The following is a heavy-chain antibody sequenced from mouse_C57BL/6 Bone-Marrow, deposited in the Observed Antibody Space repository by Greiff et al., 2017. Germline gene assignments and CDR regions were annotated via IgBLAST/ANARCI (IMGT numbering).Heavy chain of an antibody. V-gene: IGHV10-3*01. Sequence: DAGGGLVQPKGSLKLSCAASGFTFNTYAMHWVRQAPGKGLEWVARIRSKSSNYATYYADSVKDRFTISRDDSQSMLYLQMNNLKTEDTAMYYCGRDDSSGYGFAYWGQGTLVTVSA. CDR3: GRDDSSGYGFAY. CDR2: IRSKSSNYAT. J-gene: IGHJ3*01. D-gene: IGHD3-2*02. CDR1: GFTFNTYA.